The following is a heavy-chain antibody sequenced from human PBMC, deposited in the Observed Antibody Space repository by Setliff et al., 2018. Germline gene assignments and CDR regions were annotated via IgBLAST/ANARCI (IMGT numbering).Heavy chain of an antibody. CDR1: GYSFSNFW. CDR2: IYPGDSHT. V-gene: IGHV5-51*01. J-gene: IGHJ4*02. CDR3: ARSLAGATYSVYFDY. D-gene: IGHD1-26*01. Sequence: SLKISCKGSGYSFSNFWIGWVRQMPGNGLEWMGIIYPGDSHTRYSPSFQGQVTMSADKSINTAYLQWSNLKASDTAIYYCARSLAGATYSVYFDYWGQGALVTVSS.